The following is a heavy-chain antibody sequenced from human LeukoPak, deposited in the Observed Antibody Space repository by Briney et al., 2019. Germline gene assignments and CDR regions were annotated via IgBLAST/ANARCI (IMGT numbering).Heavy chain of an antibody. D-gene: IGHD5-12*01. CDR2: IYYSGST. CDR3: ARVGGYDREAFDI. CDR1: GGSISSGDYY. V-gene: IGHV4-30-4*08. J-gene: IGHJ3*02. Sequence: PSETLSLTCTVSGGSISSGDYYWSWIRQPPGKGLEWIGYIYYSGSTYYNPSLKSRVTISVDTSKNQFSLKLSSVTAADTAVHYCARVGGYDREAFDIWGQGTMVTVSS.